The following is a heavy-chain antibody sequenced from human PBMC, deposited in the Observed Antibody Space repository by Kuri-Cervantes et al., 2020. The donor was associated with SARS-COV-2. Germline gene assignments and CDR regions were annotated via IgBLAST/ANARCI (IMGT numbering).Heavy chain of an antibody. V-gene: IGHV3-30-3*01. CDR1: GFTFSSYA. D-gene: IGHD1-1*01. CDR3: VRDGDHWNFDY. CDR2: ISYDGSNK. Sequence: GESLKISCAASGFTFSSYAMHWVRQAPGKGLEWVAVISYDGSNKYYADSVKGRFTISRDNSKNTLYLQMNSLRAEDTAVYYCVRDGDHWNFDYWGQGTLVTASS. J-gene: IGHJ4*02.